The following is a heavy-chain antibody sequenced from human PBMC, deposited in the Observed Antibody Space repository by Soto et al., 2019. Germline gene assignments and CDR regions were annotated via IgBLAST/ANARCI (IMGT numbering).Heavy chain of an antibody. CDR2: INGEGTIT. Sequence: EVQLVESGGGLVQPGESLRLSCAASGFSFNNYYMHWVRQAPGTGLVWVSRINGEGTITSYADSVKGRFTISRDNAKNTLYLQMNSLRAEDAAVYYCTRGGAVAAVDIWGHGTMVTVSS. J-gene: IGHJ3*02. V-gene: IGHV3-74*01. D-gene: IGHD6-19*01. CDR3: TRGGAVAAVDI. CDR1: GFSFNNYY.